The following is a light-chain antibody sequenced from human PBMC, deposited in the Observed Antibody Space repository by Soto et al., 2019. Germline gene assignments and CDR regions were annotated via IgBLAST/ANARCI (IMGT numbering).Light chain of an antibody. CDR1: QSVSSSY. CDR2: GAS. CDR3: QQYGSSPRT. J-gene: IGKJ1*01. Sequence: EIVLTQSPGTLSLSPGERATLSCRASQSVSSSYLAWYQQKPGQAPRPLIYGASRRATGIPDRFSGSGSGTDFTLTISRLEPEDFAVYYCQQYGSSPRTFGQGTKVDI. V-gene: IGKV3-20*01.